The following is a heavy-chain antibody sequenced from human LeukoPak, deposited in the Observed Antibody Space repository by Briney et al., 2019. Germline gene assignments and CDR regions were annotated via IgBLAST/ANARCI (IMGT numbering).Heavy chain of an antibody. CDR2: IFFTGRT. Sequence: SETLSLTCTVPGYSVNSGAHYWSWIRQYPGEGLEWIGQIFFTGRTDYNPSLESRLTISIDTSKNQFSMELSSVSVADTATYLCARDRASGMDFWGQGTLVTVSS. CDR1: GYSVNSGAHY. CDR3: ARDRASGMDF. D-gene: IGHD3-10*01. J-gene: IGHJ4*02. V-gene: IGHV4-31*03.